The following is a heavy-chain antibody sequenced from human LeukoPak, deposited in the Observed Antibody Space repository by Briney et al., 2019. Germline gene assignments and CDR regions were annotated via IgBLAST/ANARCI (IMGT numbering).Heavy chain of an antibody. CDR2: MNPNSGNT. J-gene: IGHJ4*02. D-gene: IGHD3-10*02. CDR3: ARGCITFLGVLPKFDY. CDR1: GYTFTSYD. Sequence: GASVKVSCKASGYTFTSYDINWVRQATGQGLGWMGWMNPNSGNTGYAQKFQGRVTMTRNTSISTAYMELSSLRSEDTAVYYCARGCITFLGVLPKFDYGGQEPLVTVSS. V-gene: IGHV1-8*01.